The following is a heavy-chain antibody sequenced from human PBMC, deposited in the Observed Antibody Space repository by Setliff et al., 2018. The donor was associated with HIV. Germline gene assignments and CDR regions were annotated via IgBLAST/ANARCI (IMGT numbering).Heavy chain of an antibody. Sequence: PSETLSLTCTVSGGSIRSHYWSWIREPPGKGLEWIGYIFYSGSSNYNPSLKSRVTMSVDTSKNQFSLNLTSVTAADTAVYYCARDRGSYNFWSGLARGDNWFDPWGQGTLVTVSS. V-gene: IGHV4-59*11. CDR3: ARDRGSYNFWSGLARGDNWFDP. CDR2: IFYSGSS. CDR1: GGSIRSHY. J-gene: IGHJ5*02. D-gene: IGHD3-3*01.